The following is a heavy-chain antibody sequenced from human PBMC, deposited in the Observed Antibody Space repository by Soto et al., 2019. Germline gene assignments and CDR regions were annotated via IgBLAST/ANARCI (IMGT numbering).Heavy chain of an antibody. CDR2: ISYDGSNK. CDR3: ARDEGGSSPFYYGMDV. V-gene: IGHV3-30-3*01. D-gene: IGHD1-26*01. J-gene: IGHJ6*02. CDR1: GFTFSSYA. Sequence: GGSRRRSCAASGFTFSSYAMQWVRQAPGKGLAWVAVISYDGSNKYYADSVKGRFTISRDNSKTTLYLQMNSLRAEDTAVYYCARDEGGSSPFYYGMDVWGQGTTVTVSS.